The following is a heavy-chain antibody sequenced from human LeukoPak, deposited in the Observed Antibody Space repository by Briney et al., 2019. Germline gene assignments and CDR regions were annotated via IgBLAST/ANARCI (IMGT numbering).Heavy chain of an antibody. Sequence: ASVKVSCKASGGTFSSYAINWVRQAPGQGLEWMGGIIPIFGTANYAQKFQDRVTITAEESTSTAYMELSSLRSEDTAIYYCASRLYCSNTRCRNFPFAYWGQGTLVTVSS. CDR2: IIPIFGTA. J-gene: IGHJ4*02. V-gene: IGHV1-69*13. CDR1: GGTFSSYA. CDR3: ASRLYCSNTRCRNFPFAY. D-gene: IGHD2-2*01.